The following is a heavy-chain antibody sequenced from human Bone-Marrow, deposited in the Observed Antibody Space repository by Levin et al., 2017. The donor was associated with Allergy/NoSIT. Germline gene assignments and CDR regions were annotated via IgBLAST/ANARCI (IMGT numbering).Heavy chain of an antibody. CDR1: GGSVSSGSYY. J-gene: IGHJ3*02. CDR3: ARDYIHFWSGFVGVGAFDI. CDR2: IYYSGST. Sequence: SETLSLTCTVSGGSVSSGSYYWSWIRQPPGKGLEWIGYIYYSGSTNYNPSLKSRVTISVDTSKNQFSLKLSSVTAADTAVYYCARDYIHFWSGFVGVGAFDIWGQGTMVTVSS. V-gene: IGHV4-61*01. D-gene: IGHD3-3*02.